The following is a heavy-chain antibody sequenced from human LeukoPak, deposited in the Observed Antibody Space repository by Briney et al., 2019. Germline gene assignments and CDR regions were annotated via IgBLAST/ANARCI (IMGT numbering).Heavy chain of an antibody. CDR3: AKGLDYSVEY. CDR1: GFTFSSYH. J-gene: IGHJ4*02. V-gene: IGHV3-21*01. CDR2: IGSSGSYI. Sequence: GGSLRLSCEVSGFTFSSYHMNWVRQAPGKGLEWVSSIGSSGSYIYYADSVKGRFTISRDNSKNTLSLQMYSLRAEDTAMYYCAKGLDYSVEYWGQGTLVTVSS. D-gene: IGHD5/OR15-5a*01.